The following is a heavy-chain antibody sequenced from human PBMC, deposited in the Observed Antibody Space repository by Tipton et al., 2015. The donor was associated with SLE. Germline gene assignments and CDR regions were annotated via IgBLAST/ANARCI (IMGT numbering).Heavy chain of an antibody. D-gene: IGHD2-2*01. CDR2: IYHTGRT. Sequence: GLVKPSETLSLTCTISGGSTQHYFWSWIRQSPGKGLEWIGNIYHTGRTNYNPSLRSRVTISGDTSKNQFSLNLKSVTAADMGNYYCARAVVPTASYFDYWGQGTLVTVSS. V-gene: IGHV4-59*01. J-gene: IGHJ4*02. CDR3: ARAVVPTASYFDY. CDR1: GGSTQHYF.